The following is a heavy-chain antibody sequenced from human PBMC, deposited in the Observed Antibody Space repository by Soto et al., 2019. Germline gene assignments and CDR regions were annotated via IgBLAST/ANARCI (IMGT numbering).Heavy chain of an antibody. D-gene: IGHD2-2*01. CDR1: GFTFTSSA. Sequence: QMQLVQSGPEVKKPGTSVKVSRKASGFTFTSSAVQWVRQARGQRLEWIGWIAVGSGNTNYAQKFPERVTITRDMSTSTAYKELSRLRSEDTSVYYCAADQGNCFPPAPYGMEVWGQGTTVTVSS. V-gene: IGHV1-58*01. CDR3: AADQGNCFPPAPYGMEV. CDR2: IAVGSGNT. J-gene: IGHJ6*01.